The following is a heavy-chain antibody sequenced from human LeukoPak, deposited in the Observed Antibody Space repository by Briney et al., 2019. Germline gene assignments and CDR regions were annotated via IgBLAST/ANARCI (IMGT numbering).Heavy chain of an antibody. CDR1: GGSISSFY. CDR2: IYYSGIT. CDR3: AGGGYSGYAFDY. J-gene: IGHJ4*02. D-gene: IGHD5-12*01. Sequence: PSETLSLTCTVSGGSISSFYWSWIRQPPGKGLQWIGYIYYSGITRYNPSLKSRVTISVDTSKNQFSLKLSSVTAADTAVYYCAGGGYSGYAFDYWGQGILVTVSS. V-gene: IGHV4-59*01.